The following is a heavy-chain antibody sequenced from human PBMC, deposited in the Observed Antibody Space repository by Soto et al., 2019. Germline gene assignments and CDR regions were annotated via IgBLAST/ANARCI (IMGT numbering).Heavy chain of an antibody. CDR2: ISSSSSTI. D-gene: IGHD2-2*02. Sequence: AGGSLRLSCAASGFTFSSYSMNWVRQAPGKGLEWVSYISSSSSTIYYADSVKGRFTISRDNAKNSLYLQMNSLRDEDTAVYYCARLYCSSTSCYTDGMDVWGQGTTVTVS. CDR1: GFTFSSYS. J-gene: IGHJ6*02. V-gene: IGHV3-48*02. CDR3: ARLYCSSTSCYTDGMDV.